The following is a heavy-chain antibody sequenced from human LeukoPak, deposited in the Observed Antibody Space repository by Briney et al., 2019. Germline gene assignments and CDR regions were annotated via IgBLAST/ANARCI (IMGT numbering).Heavy chain of an antibody. CDR3: TRDHEAMIRGVILDY. Sequence: GGSLRLSCAASGFTFSSYSMNWVRQAPGKGLEWVSYISSSSGTIYYADSVKGRFTISRDNAKNSLYLQMNSLRAEDTAVYYCTRDHEAMIRGVILDYWGQGTLVTVSS. J-gene: IGHJ4*02. D-gene: IGHD3-10*01. CDR1: GFTFSSYS. V-gene: IGHV3-48*04. CDR2: ISSSSGTI.